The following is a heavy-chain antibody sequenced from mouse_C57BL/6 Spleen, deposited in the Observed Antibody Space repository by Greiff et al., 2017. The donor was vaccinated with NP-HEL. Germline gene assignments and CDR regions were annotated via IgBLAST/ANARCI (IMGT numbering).Heavy chain of an antibody. V-gene: IGHV1-64*01. J-gene: IGHJ3*01. D-gene: IGHD2-4*01. CDR1: GYTFTSYW. CDR2: IHPNSGST. CDR3: ARKDYDGAWFAY. Sequence: VQLQQSGAELVKPGASVKLSCKASGYTFTSYWMHWVKQRPGQGLEWIGMIHPNSGSTNYNEKFKSKATLTVDKSSSTAYMKLSSLTSEDSAVYYCARKDYDGAWFAYWGQGTLVTVSA.